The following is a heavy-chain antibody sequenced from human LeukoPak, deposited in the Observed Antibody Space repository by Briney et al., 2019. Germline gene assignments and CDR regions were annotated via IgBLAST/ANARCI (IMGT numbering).Heavy chain of an antibody. V-gene: IGHV1-2*06. CDR1: GYTFTGYY. J-gene: IGHJ6*03. D-gene: IGHD3-9*01. CDR3: ARGGLILRYFVDYYYYYMDV. Sequence: ASVKVSCKASGYTFTGYYMHWVRQAPGQGLEWMGRINPNSGGTKYAQKFQGRVTMTRDTSISTAYMELSRLRSDDTAVYYCARGGLILRYFVDYYYYYMDVWGKGTTVTVSS. CDR2: INPNSGGT.